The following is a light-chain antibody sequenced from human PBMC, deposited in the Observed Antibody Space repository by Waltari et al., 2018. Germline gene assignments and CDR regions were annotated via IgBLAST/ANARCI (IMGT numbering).Light chain of an antibody. Sequence: QSALTHPPSASGPPGQSVTASCTGTSSHVGGYNYVSWYQQHPGKAPKLMIYEVSKRPSGVPDRFSGSKSGNTASLTVSGLQAEDEADYYCSSYAGSNNFVFGTGTKVTVL. CDR1: SSHVGGYNY. V-gene: IGLV2-8*01. CDR3: SSYAGSNNFV. CDR2: EVS. J-gene: IGLJ1*01.